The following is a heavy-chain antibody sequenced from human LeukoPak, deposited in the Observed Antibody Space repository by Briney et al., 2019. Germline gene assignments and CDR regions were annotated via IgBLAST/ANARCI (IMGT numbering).Heavy chain of an antibody. D-gene: IGHD3-22*01. V-gene: IGHV3-30*02. Sequence: PGGSLRLSCAAAAFIFSSYGVHWVRQAPGRGLGWVAFIRYDGSNKYYTDSVKGRPSISRHTSKNTTYRQMNSLRAEDTAVTYCAKDRDSSGYTPDAFDIWGQGTMVTVSS. CDR2: IRYDGSNK. CDR3: AKDRDSSGYTPDAFDI. J-gene: IGHJ3*02. CDR1: AFIFSSYG.